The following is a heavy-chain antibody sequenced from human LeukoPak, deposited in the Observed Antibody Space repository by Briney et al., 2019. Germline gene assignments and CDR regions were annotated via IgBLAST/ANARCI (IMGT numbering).Heavy chain of an antibody. V-gene: IGHV3-23*01. Sequence: GGSLRLSCAASRFAFSNYVMNWVRQPPGKGLEWVSSITDSGGATYCADSMKGRFTISRDNSKNTLYLQMTSLKAEDTAVYYCAKRGSDFRALEYWGQGTLVTVSS. CDR1: RFAFSNYV. J-gene: IGHJ4*02. CDR2: ITDSGGAT. CDR3: AKRGSDFRALEY. D-gene: IGHD3-3*01.